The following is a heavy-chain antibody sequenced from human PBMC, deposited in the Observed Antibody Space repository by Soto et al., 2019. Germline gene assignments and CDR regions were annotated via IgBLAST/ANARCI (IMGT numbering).Heavy chain of an antibody. CDR2: INPSDGST. Sequence: QVQLVQSGAEVKKPGASVMLSCRASGCTFTSYYMHWVRQAPGQGLEWVGIINPSDGSTTYAQKFQGRVTMTRDTSTSTVYMELSSLRSEDTAVYYCTRGPVLLWFGELVDWGQGTLVTVSS. CDR3: TRGPVLLWFGELVD. J-gene: IGHJ4*02. V-gene: IGHV1-46*03. CDR1: GCTFTSYY. D-gene: IGHD3-10*01.